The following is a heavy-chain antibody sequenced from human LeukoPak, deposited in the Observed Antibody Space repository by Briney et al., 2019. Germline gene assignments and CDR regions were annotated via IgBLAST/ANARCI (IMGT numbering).Heavy chain of an antibody. CDR1: GFTFGDYA. V-gene: IGHV3-49*04. J-gene: IGHJ6*03. D-gene: IGHD3-9*01. CDR2: IRSKAYGGTT. CDR3: TRDLTYYDILTGYSYYYYYMDV. Sequence: PGGSLRLSCTASGFTFGDYAMSWVRQAPGKGLEWVGFIRSKAYGGTTEYAASVKGRLTISRDDSKSIAYLQMNSLKTEDTAVYYCTRDLTYYDILTGYSYYYYYMDVWGKETTVTISS.